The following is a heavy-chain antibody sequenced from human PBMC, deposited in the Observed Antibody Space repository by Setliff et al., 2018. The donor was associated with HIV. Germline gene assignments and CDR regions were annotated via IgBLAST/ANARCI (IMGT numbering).Heavy chain of an antibody. CDR3: VRDRDWAFDY. Sequence: PGGSLRLSCVASGFTFNSYWMYWVRQAPGKGLVCVSRVNNDGTDTIYADSVKGRFTISRDNAKSTVYLQMGSLSADDTAVYYCVRDRDWAFDYWGQGILVTVSS. J-gene: IGHJ4*02. V-gene: IGHV3-74*01. CDR2: VNNDGTDT. CDR1: GFTFNSYW. D-gene: IGHD3-9*01.